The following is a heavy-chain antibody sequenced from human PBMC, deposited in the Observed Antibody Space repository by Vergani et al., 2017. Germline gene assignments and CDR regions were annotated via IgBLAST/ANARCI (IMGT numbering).Heavy chain of an antibody. CDR2: IKSKTDGGTT. J-gene: IGHJ6*03. V-gene: IGHV3-15*01. D-gene: IGHD3-3*01. CDR3: ARADSITIFGERFWYYMDV. Sequence: VQLVESGGGVVQPGRSLRLSCAASGFTFSNAWMSWVRQAPGKGLEWVGRIKSKTDGGTTDYAAPVKGRFTISRDDSKNTLYLQMNSLKTEDTAVYYCARADSITIFGERFWYYMDVWGKGTTVTVSS. CDR1: GFTFSNAW.